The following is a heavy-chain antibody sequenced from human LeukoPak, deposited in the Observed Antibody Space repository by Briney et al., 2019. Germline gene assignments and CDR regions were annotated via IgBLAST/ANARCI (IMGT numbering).Heavy chain of an antibody. D-gene: IGHD3-10*01. Sequence: GGSLRLSCAASGFTFSNVWMSWVRQAPGKGLEWVGRIKAKTAGGTTDYAAPVKGRFTISRDDSKNTLYLQMNSLKTEDTAMYYCTTDYQPLYGSGSDYIGGVWGQGTTVTVSS. CDR3: TTDYQPLYGSGSDYIGGV. J-gene: IGHJ6*02. CDR1: GFTFSNVW. CDR2: IKAKTAGGTT. V-gene: IGHV3-15*01.